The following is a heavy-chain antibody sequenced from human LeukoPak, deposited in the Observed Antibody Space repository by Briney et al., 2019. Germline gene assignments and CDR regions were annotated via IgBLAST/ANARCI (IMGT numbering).Heavy chain of an antibody. J-gene: IGHJ4*02. Sequence: GSLRLSCAASEFTFNSYAMSWVRQAPGKGLEWVSAISGGGANTYYADSVKGRFTISRDNSKNTLYLQMNSLRAEDTAVYYCAKSSPYSATYFDYWGQGTLVTVSS. D-gene: IGHD1-26*01. CDR2: ISGGGANT. CDR1: EFTFNSYA. V-gene: IGHV3-23*01. CDR3: AKSSPYSATYFDY.